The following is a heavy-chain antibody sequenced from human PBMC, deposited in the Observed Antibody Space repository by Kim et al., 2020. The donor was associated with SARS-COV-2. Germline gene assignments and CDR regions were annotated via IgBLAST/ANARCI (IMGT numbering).Heavy chain of an antibody. CDR1: GFTFSSYS. J-gene: IGHJ4*02. D-gene: IGHD6-6*01. Sequence: GGSLRLSCAASGFTFSSYSMNWVRQAPGKGLEWVSSISSSSYIYYADSVKGRFTISRDNAKNSLYLQMNSLRAEDTAVYYCARGGGSSSLQYFDYWGQGTLVTVSS. V-gene: IGHV3-21*01. CDR3: ARGGGSSSLQYFDY. CDR2: ISSSSYI.